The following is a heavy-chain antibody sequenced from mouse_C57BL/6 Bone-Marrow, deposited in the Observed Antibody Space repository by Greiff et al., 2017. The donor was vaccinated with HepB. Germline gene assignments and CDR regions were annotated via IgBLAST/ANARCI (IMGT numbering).Heavy chain of an antibody. V-gene: IGHV1-26*01. CDR2: INPNNGGT. Sequence: VQLQQSGPELVKPGASVKISCKASGYTFTDYYMNWVKQSHGKSLEWIGDINPNNGGTSYNQKFKGKATLTVDKSSSTAYMELRSLTSEDSAVYYCANQYYFDYWGQGTTLTVSS. CDR1: GYTFTDYY. CDR3: ANQYYFDY. J-gene: IGHJ2*01.